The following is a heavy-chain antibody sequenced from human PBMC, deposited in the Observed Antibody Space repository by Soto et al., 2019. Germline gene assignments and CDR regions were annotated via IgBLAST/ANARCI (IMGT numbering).Heavy chain of an antibody. D-gene: IGHD6-19*01. CDR1: GGSISSYY. CDR2: IYYSGST. V-gene: IGHV4-59*01. Sequence: SETLCLTCTVSGGSISSYYWSWIRQPPGKGLEWIGYIYYSGSTNYNPSLKSRVTISVDTSKNQFSLKLSSVTAADTAVYYCARAVRWFDPWGQGTLVTVSS. CDR3: ARAVRWFDP. J-gene: IGHJ5*02.